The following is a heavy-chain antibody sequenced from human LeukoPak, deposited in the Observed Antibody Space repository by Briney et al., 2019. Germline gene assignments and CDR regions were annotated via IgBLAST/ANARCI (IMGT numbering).Heavy chain of an antibody. Sequence: ASVKVSCKASGYTFTSYGINWVRQAPGQGLEWMGWINPNSGGTNYAQKFQGRVTMTRDTSISTAYMELSRLRSDDTAVYYCARDRYCGGDCYAEYFQHWGQGTLVTVSS. CDR1: GYTFTSYG. V-gene: IGHV1-2*02. CDR2: INPNSGGT. CDR3: ARDRYCGGDCYAEYFQH. J-gene: IGHJ1*01. D-gene: IGHD2-21*01.